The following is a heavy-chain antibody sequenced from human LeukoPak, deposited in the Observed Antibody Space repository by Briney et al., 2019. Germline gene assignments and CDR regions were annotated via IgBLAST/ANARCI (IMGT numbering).Heavy chain of an antibody. CDR2: IKQDGSEK. D-gene: IGHD2-2*01. V-gene: IGHV3-7*01. CDR1: GFIFSDYG. Sequence: QTGGSLRLSCAASGFIFSDYGMPWVRQAPGKGLEWVANIKQDGSEKNYVDSVKGRFTISRDNAKNSLYLQMNSLRAEDTAVYYCARDLVVTSAYWGQGTLVTVSS. CDR3: ARDLVVTSAY. J-gene: IGHJ4*02.